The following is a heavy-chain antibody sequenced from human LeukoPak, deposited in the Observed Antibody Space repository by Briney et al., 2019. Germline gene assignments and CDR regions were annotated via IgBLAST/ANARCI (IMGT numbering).Heavy chain of an antibody. Sequence: GESLRLSCTASGLTFTSYAMSWVRQAPGKGLEWVSVISGSGGSTYNADSVEGRFTISRDNYKNTVYLQMNSLRAEDTAVYYCAKVNWCSASCADAWGQGTLVTVSS. J-gene: IGHJ4*02. CDR2: ISGSGGST. V-gene: IGHV3-23*01. CDR1: GLTFTSYA. D-gene: IGHD2-2*01. CDR3: AKVNWCSASCADA.